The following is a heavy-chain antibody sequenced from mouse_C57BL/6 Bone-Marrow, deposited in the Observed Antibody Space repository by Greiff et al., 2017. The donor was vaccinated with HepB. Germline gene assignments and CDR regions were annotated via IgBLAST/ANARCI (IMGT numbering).Heavy chain of an antibody. J-gene: IGHJ2*01. CDR2: IYPRSGNT. V-gene: IGHV1-81*01. CDR1: GYTFTSYG. CDR3: ARETTTVYYFDY. D-gene: IGHD1-1*01. Sequence: QVQLKQSGAELARPGASVKLSCKASGYTFTSYGISWVKQRPGQGLEWIGEIYPRSGNTYYNEKFKGKATLTADKSSSTAYMELRSLTSEDSAVYFCARETTTVYYFDYWGQGTTLTVAS.